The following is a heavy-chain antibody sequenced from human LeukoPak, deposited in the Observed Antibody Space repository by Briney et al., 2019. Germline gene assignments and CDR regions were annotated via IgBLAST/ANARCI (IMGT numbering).Heavy chain of an antibody. CDR1: GGTFSSYA. CDR3: ARGSHSYGLYYYYMDV. V-gene: IGHV1-69*05. J-gene: IGHJ6*03. Sequence: APVKVSCKASGGTFSSYAIGWVRQAPGQGLEWMGGIIPIFGTANYAQKFQGRVTITTDESTSTAYMELSSLRSEDTAVYYCARGSHSYGLYYYYMDVWGKGTTVTVSS. D-gene: IGHD5-18*01. CDR2: IIPIFGTA.